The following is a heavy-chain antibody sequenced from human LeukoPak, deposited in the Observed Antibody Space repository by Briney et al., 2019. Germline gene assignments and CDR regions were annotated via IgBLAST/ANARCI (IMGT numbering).Heavy chain of an antibody. CDR1: GXTVSRNY. V-gene: IGHV3-66*01. CDR3: ARGPRLERHGMDV. J-gene: IGHJ6*02. CDR2: ISSGDTT. Sequence: GGSLRLSCAASGXTVSRNYMSWVRQAPGKGQEWVSVISSGDTTYYADSVKGRFTISRDSSKNTLYLQMNSLRAEDTAVYFCARGPRLERHGMDVWGQGTTVTVSS. D-gene: IGHD1-1*01.